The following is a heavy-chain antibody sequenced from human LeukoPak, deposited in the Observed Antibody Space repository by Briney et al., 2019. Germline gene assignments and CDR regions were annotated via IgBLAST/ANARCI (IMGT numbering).Heavy chain of an antibody. J-gene: IGHJ4*02. CDR1: GYTFTSYG. CDR2: ISANNGNT. V-gene: IGHV1-18*01. CDR3: ARDGDSSGWYDETSY. Sequence: ASVKVSCKASGYTFTSYGISWVRQAPGQGLEWMGWISANNGNTNYAQKLQGRVTMTTDTSTSTAYMELGSLRSDDTAVYYCARDGDSSGWYDETSYWGQGTLVTVSS. D-gene: IGHD6-19*01.